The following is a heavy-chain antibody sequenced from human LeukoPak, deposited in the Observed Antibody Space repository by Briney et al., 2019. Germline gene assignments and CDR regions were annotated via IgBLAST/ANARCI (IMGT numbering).Heavy chain of an antibody. V-gene: IGHV3-53*01. J-gene: IGHJ4*02. Sequence: PGGPLRLSCAASGFTVSSTYMRWVRQSPGKGLECVSVIYSGGSTYYADSMKSRFTISRDNSKNTLYLQMNGVRAEDTAVYYCARDRLYSSSSEDYWGQGTLVTVSP. CDR1: GFTVSSTY. CDR3: ARDRLYSSSSEDY. CDR2: IYSGGST. D-gene: IGHD6-6*01.